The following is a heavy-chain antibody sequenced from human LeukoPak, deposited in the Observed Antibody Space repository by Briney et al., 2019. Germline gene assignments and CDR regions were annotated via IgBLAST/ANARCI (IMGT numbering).Heavy chain of an antibody. CDR3: AKGRGGDCYSNLDY. J-gene: IGHJ4*02. CDR1: GFTFDDYA. V-gene: IGHV3-9*01. Sequence: GRSLRLSCAASGFTFDDYAMHWVRQAPGKGLEWVSGISWNSGSIGYADSVKGRFTISRDNAKNFLFPQMNSLRAEDTALYYCAKGRGGDCYSNLDYWGQGTLVTVSS. CDR2: ISWNSGSI. D-gene: IGHD2-21*02.